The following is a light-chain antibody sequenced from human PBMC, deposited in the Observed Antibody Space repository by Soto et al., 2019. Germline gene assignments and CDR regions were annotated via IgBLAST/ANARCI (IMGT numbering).Light chain of an antibody. V-gene: IGKV1-17*03. CDR1: HGISNS. CDR3: LQYNSYPFT. Sequence: DIQMTQSPSAMSASLGDRVTITCRASHGISNSLAWFQQKPGRVPKRLIYGASTLQSWAPSRFSGSASGAAFTLTISSLQPEDFATYYCLQYNSYPFTFGGGTKVEIK. J-gene: IGKJ4*01. CDR2: GAS.